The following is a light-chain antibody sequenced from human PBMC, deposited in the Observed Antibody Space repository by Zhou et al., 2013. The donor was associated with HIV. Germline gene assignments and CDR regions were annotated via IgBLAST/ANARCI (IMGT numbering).Light chain of an antibody. CDR1: ESIIDY. CDR3: QQGFSTPET. J-gene: IGKJ1*01. V-gene: IGKV1-39*01. CDR2: SAT. Sequence: DIQMTQSPSPLSASVGDRVTITCRASESIIDYLNWYQQKPRGGPLQLLIYSATNLHSGVPSRFSGSGSGTDFTLTISSLQPEDFATYYCQQGFSTPETFGPGTRV.